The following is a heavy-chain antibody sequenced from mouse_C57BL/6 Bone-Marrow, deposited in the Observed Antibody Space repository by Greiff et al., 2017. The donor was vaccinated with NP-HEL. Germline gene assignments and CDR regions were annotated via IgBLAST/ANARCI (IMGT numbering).Heavy chain of an antibody. V-gene: IGHV1-81*01. CDR1: GYTFTSYG. J-gene: IGHJ4*01. CDR2: IYPRSGNT. CDR3: ARFTTVDAMDY. D-gene: IGHD1-1*01. Sequence: VQLQQSGAELARPGASVKLSCKASGYTFTSYGISWVKQRTGQGLEWIGEIYPRSGNTYYNEKFKGKATLTADKSSSTAYMQFSSLTSEDSAIYYCARFTTVDAMDYWGQGTSVTVSS.